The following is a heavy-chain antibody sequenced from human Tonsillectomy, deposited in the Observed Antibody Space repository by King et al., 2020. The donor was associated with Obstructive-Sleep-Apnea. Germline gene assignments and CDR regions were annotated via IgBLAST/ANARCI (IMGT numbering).Heavy chain of an antibody. CDR2: IYYSGST. V-gene: IGHV4-59*01. CDR3: AREVRGVIISRGDYFDY. D-gene: IGHD3-10*01. CDR1: GGSISSYY. J-gene: IGHJ4*02. Sequence: VQLQESGPGLVKPSETLSLTCTVSGGSISSYYWSCIRQPPGKGLEWIGYIYYSGSTNYNPSLKSRVTISVDTSQNQFSLKLSSVTAADTAVYYCAREVRGVIISRGDYFDYWGQGTLVTVSS.